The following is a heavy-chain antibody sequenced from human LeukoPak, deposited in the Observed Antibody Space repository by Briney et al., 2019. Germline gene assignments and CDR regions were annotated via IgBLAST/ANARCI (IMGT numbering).Heavy chain of an antibody. CDR3: ARGQRWLQYDDAFDI. J-gene: IGHJ3*02. CDR1: GYSISSDYY. Sequence: KPSETLSLTCAVSGYSISSDYYWGWIRQPPGKGREWIGSSYHSGSTYYNPSLESRLTISLDTSKNQFSLKLSSVTAADTAVYYCARGQRWLQYDDAFDIWGQGKMVIVSS. V-gene: IGHV4-38-2*01. D-gene: IGHD5-24*01. CDR2: SYHSGST.